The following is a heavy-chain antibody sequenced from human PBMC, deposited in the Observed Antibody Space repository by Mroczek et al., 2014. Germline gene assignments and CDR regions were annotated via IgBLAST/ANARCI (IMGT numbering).Heavy chain of an antibody. D-gene: IGHD3-22*01. V-gene: IGHV4-34*01. Sequence: QVQLQESGAGLLKPSETLSLTCAVYGGSFSGYYWSWIRQPPGKGLEWIGEINHSGSTNYNPSLKSRVTISVDTSKNQFSLKLSSVTAADTAVYYCARGLGYDSSGYSDYWGQGTLVTVSS. CDR2: INHSGST. J-gene: IGHJ4*02. CDR3: ARGLGYDSSGYSDY. CDR1: GGSFSGYY.